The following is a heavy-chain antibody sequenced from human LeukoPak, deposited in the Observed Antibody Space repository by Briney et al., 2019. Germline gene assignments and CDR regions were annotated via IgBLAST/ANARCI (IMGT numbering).Heavy chain of an antibody. CDR2: ISGSSSII. J-gene: IGHJ3*02. CDR3: ARAKRNGFDI. V-gene: IGHV3-48*01. CDR1: GFTFSNYS. Sequence: GGSLRLSCAASGFTFSNYSMNWVRQAPGKGLEWVSYISGSSSIIYYADSVKGRFTISRDDAKNSLYLQMNSLRVEDTAVYYCARAKRNGFDIWGQGTMVIVSS.